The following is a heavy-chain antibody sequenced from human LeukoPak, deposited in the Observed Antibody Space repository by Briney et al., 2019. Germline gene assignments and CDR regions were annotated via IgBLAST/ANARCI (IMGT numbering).Heavy chain of an antibody. CDR3: ARGRIVVVPAATENAFDI. V-gene: IGHV4-4*02. CDR2: IYHSGST. J-gene: IGHJ3*02. Sequence: SETLSLTCAVSGGSISSSNWWRWVRQPPGKGLEWIGEIYHSGSTNYNPSLKSRVTISVDKSKNQFSLKLSSVTAADTAVYYCARGRIVVVPAATENAFDIWGQGTMVTVSS. CDR1: GGSISSSNW. D-gene: IGHD2-2*01.